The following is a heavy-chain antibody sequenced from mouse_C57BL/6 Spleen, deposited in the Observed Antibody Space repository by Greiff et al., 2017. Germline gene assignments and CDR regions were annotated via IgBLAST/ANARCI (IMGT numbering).Heavy chain of an antibody. CDR1: GYTFTDYY. CDR3: ARGRGYYGSSYGGRYAMDY. D-gene: IGHD1-1*01. Sequence: EVQLQQSGPELVKPGASVKISCKASGYTFTDYYMNWVKQSHGKSLEWIGDINPNNGGTSYNQKFKGKATLTVDKSSSTAYMELRSLTSEDSAVYYCARGRGYYGSSYGGRYAMDYWGQGTSVTVSS. CDR2: INPNNGGT. J-gene: IGHJ4*01. V-gene: IGHV1-26*01.